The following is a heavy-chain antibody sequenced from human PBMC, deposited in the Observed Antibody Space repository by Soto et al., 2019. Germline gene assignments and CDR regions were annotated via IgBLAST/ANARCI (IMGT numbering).Heavy chain of an antibody. J-gene: IGHJ4*02. CDR1: GGSINNYY. CDR3: ARQTTYSSSWHDC. D-gene: IGHD6-13*01. Sequence: KPSETLSLTCSVSGGSINNYYWSWIRQPAGKGLEYIGRIYSSGSINYNPSLKSRVTMSVDTSKNQFSLKVRSVTAADTAVYYCARQTTYSSSWHDCWGQGTLVTVSS. CDR2: IYSSGSI. V-gene: IGHV4-4*07.